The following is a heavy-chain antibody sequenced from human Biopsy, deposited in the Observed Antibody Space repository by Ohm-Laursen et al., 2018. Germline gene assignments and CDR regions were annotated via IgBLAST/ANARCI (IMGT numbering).Heavy chain of an antibody. V-gene: IGHV4-39*01. CDR2: VYHSGTT. J-gene: IGHJ4*02. CDR1: GGSISSGSNY. Sequence: SETLSLTCSVSGGSISSGSNYRAWIRQPPGKGLEWIGSVYHSGTTYYSPSLKSRVTISVDTSKNQLSLKVTSVTAADTAAYYCARHDGNGPFALDSWGQGTLVTVSS. D-gene: IGHD5-24*01. CDR3: ARHDGNGPFALDS.